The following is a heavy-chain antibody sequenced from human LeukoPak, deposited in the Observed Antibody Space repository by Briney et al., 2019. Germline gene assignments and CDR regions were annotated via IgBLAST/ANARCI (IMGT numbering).Heavy chain of an antibody. D-gene: IGHD3-9*01. CDR3: AKDRGSRNEILTGRPRALMDFDY. V-gene: IGHV3-48*03. CDR1: GFTFSSYE. J-gene: IGHJ4*02. Sequence: GGSLRLSCAASGFTFSSYEMNWVRQAPGKGLEWVSYISSSGSTIYYADSVKGRFTISRDNAKNSLYLQMNSLRAEDTAVYYCAKDRGSRNEILTGRPRALMDFDYWGQGTLVTVSS. CDR2: ISSSGSTI.